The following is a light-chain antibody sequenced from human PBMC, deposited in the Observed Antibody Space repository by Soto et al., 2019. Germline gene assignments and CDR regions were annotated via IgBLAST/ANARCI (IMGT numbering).Light chain of an antibody. V-gene: IGLV1-40*01. CDR2: ENN. CDR3: QSYDSSLSGYV. CDR1: SSNIGAGYE. J-gene: IGLJ1*01. Sequence: QSVLTQPPSVSEAPGQRVTISCTGSSSNIGAGYEAHWYQQVPGTAPKLLNNENNNRPSGVPDRFSGSKSGTSASLAITGLQAEDEAEYYCQSYDSSLSGYVFGTGTKVTFL.